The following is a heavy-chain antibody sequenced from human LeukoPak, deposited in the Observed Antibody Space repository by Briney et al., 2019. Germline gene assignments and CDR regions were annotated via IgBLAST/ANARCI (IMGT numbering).Heavy chain of an antibody. CDR3: VKDGSGSYYTYYFDY. CDR1: GFTFRTYA. V-gene: IGHV3-64D*06. Sequence: GGSLRLSCSASGFTFRTYAMHWVRQAPGKGLEYVSAISSNGGSTYYADSVKGRFTISRDNSKNTLYLQMSSLRAEDTAVYYCVKDGSGSYYTYYFDYWGQGTLVTVSS. J-gene: IGHJ4*02. D-gene: IGHD3-10*01. CDR2: ISSNGGST.